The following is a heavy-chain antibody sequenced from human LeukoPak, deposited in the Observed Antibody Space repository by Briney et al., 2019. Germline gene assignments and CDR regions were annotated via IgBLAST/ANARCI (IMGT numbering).Heavy chain of an antibody. CDR2: ISYDGSNK. CDR1: GATFSSYA. D-gene: IGHD6-19*01. V-gene: IGHV3-30-3*01. Sequence: GRSLRLSCAASGATFSSYAMHWVRQAPGKGLEWVAVISYDGSNKYYADSVKGRFTISRDNSKNTLYLQMNSLRAEDTAVYYCTRGDYDSSGWYIRGDFDYWGQGTLVTVSS. J-gene: IGHJ4*02. CDR3: TRGDYDSSGWYIRGDFDY.